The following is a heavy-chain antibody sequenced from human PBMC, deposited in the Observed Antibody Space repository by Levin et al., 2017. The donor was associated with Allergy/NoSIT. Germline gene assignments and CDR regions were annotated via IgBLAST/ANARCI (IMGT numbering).Heavy chain of an antibody. D-gene: IGHD3-16*02. V-gene: IGHV3-9*01. J-gene: IGHJ4*02. CDR1: GFTFDDYA. CDR3: AKDTLGIGGVIVD. Sequence: SLKISCAASGFTFDDYAMHWVRQAPGKGLEWVSGISWNSGSIGYADSVKGRFTISRDNAKNSLYLQMNSLRAEDTALYYCAKDTLGIGGVIVDWGQGTLVTVSS. CDR2: ISWNSGSI.